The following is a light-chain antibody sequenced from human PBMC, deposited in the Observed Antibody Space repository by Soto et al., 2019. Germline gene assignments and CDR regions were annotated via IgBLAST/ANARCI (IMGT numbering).Light chain of an antibody. J-gene: IGKJ1*01. Sequence: IQVTQSPSSLSASVGDRVTITCRASQSISSYLNWYQQKPGKAPKLLMYAASSLQSGVPSRFSGSGSGTDFTLTISSLQPEDFATYYCQQSYSTRWTFGQGTKVDIK. CDR1: QSISSY. CDR2: AAS. V-gene: IGKV1-39*01. CDR3: QQSYSTRWT.